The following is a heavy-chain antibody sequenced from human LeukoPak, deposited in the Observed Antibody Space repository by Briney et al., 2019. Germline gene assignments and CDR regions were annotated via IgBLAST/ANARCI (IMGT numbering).Heavy chain of an antibody. J-gene: IGHJ6*03. CDR3: ARSVLYSSSQYYYYYYYMDV. V-gene: IGHV4-61*02. Sequence: PSETLSLTCTVSGGSISSGSYYWSWIRQPAGKGLEWIGRIYTSGSTNYNPSLKSRVTISVDTSKNQFSLKLSSVTAADTAVYYCARSVLYSSSQYYYYYYYMDVWGKGTTVTVSS. D-gene: IGHD6-6*01. CDR1: GGSISSGSYY. CDR2: IYTSGST.